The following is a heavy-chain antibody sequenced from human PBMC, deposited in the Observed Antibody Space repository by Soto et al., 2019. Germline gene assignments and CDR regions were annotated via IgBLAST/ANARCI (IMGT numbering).Heavy chain of an antibody. V-gene: IGHV3-23*01. D-gene: IGHD6-19*01. CDR1: GFTFSSYA. Sequence: GGSLRLSCAASGFTFSSYAVSWVLQAPGKGLEWVSAISGSGGSTYYADSVKGRFTISRDNSKNTLYLQMNSLRAEDTAVYYCAKDGRAVAGKAFDYWGQGTLVTVSS. CDR2: ISGSGGST. CDR3: AKDGRAVAGKAFDY. J-gene: IGHJ4*02.